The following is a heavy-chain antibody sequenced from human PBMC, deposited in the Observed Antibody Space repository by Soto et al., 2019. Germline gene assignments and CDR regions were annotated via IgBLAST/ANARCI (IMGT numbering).Heavy chain of an antibody. D-gene: IGHD2-2*01. J-gene: IGHJ5*02. CDR2: IYHSGST. V-gene: IGHV4-30-2*01. Sequence: SEILSLTCAVSGGSISSGVCSWSWIRQPPGKGLEWIGYIYHSGSTYYNPSLKSRVTISVDRSKNQFSLKLSSVTAADTAVYYCARVPDRWGQGTLVTVSS. CDR1: GGSISSGVCS. CDR3: ARVPDR.